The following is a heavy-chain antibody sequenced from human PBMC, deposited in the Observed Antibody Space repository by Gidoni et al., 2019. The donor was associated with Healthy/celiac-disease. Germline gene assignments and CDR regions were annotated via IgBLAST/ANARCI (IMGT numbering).Heavy chain of an antibody. J-gene: IGHJ2*01. CDR2: INHTGST. CDR3: ARGPTMVRGVIRGLWCFDL. V-gene: IGHV4-34*01. CDR1: GGSFSGYY. Sequence: QVQLQQWGAGLLKPSETLSLTCAVSGGSFSGYYWSWIRQPPGKGLVWLGEINHTGSTHYNPSLKSLVTISVDTSKTQFSLKLGSVTAADTAVYYCARGPTMVRGVIRGLWCFDLWGRGTLVTVSS. D-gene: IGHD3-10*01.